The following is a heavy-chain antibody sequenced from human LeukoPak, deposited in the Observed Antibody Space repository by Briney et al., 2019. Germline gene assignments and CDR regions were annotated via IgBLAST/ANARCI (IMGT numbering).Heavy chain of an antibody. D-gene: IGHD3-10*01. Sequence: GGSLRLSCAASGFTFSSYGMSWVRQAPGKGLEWVSAISGSGGSTYYADSVKGRFTISRDNSKNTLYLQMNSLRAEDTAVYYCAKHPLGSGSYYGYWGQGTLVTVSS. V-gene: IGHV3-23*01. CDR3: AKHPLGSGSYYGY. CDR2: ISGSGGST. CDR1: GFTFSSYG. J-gene: IGHJ4*02.